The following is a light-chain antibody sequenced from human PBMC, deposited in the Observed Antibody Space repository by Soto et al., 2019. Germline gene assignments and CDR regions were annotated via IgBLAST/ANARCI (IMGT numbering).Light chain of an antibody. CDR3: AAWDDSLSGPEV. CDR2: SNN. J-gene: IGLJ3*02. Sequence: QPVLTQPPSASGTPGQRVTISCSGSSSNIGSNYVYWFQHVPGTAPKLLIYSNNQRPSGVPDRFSGSKSGTSASLAISGLRSDDEADYYCAAWDDSLSGPEVFGGGTKLTVL. CDR1: SSNIGSNY. V-gene: IGLV1-47*02.